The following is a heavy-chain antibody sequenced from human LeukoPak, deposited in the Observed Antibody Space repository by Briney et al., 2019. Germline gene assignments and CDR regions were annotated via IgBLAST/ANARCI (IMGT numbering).Heavy chain of an antibody. D-gene: IGHD6-13*01. V-gene: IGHV6-1*01. J-gene: IGHJ4*02. CDR3: ARGRIAAAGLDY. CDR2: TYYRSKWYN. CDR1: GDSVSSNSAA. Sequence: SQTLSLTCAISGDSVSSNSAAWSWIRQSPSRGLEWLGRTYYRSKWYNDYAVSVKSRITIHPDTSKNQFSLQLNSVTPEDTAVYYCARGRIAAAGLDYWGQGTLVTVSS.